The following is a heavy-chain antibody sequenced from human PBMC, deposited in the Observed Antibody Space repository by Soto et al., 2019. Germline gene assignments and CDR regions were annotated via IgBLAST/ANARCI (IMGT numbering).Heavy chain of an antibody. Sequence: PSETRSLTCTVSGGSISSYYWSWIRQPPGKGLEWIGYIYYSGSTNYNPSLKSRVTISVDTSKNQFSLKLSSVTAADTGVYYCARGRGSGSSFYYYGMDVWGQGTTVTISS. CDR2: IYYSGST. CDR3: ARGRGSGSSFYYYGMDV. J-gene: IGHJ6*02. V-gene: IGHV4-59*01. CDR1: GGSISSYY. D-gene: IGHD3-10*01.